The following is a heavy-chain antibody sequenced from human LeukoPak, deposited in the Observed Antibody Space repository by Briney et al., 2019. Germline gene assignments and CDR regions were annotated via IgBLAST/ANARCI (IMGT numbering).Heavy chain of an antibody. J-gene: IGHJ4*02. V-gene: IGHV1-3*01. CDR1: GYTFTSYA. CDR3: ARDGSDSSSWYYFDY. Sequence: GSSVKVSCKASGYTFTSYAMHWVRQAPGQRLEWMGWINAGNGNTKYSQKFQGRVTITRDTSASTAYMELSSLRSEDTAVYYCARDGSDSSSWYYFDYWGQGTLVTVSS. CDR2: INAGNGNT. D-gene: IGHD6-13*01.